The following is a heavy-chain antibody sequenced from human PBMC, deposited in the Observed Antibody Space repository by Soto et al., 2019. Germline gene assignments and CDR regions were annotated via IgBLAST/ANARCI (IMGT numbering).Heavy chain of an antibody. CDR3: ANSWTTLTTGFDF. CDR1: GFTFSNYA. Sequence: GGSLRLSCVASGFTFSNYAMHWVRQAPGKGLGWVAVISSDGSEKYYLDSVRDRFTISRDNSKNTLYLQMNNLRPEDTAMYYCANSWTTLTTGFDFWGQGALVTVSS. D-gene: IGHD4-17*01. CDR2: ISSDGSEK. J-gene: IGHJ4*02. V-gene: IGHV3-30*18.